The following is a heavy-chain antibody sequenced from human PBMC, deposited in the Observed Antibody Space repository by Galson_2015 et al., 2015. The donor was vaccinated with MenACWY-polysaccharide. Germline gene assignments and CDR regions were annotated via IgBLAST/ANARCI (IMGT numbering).Heavy chain of an antibody. CDR3: ARFGVKSTDY. V-gene: IGHV1-2*06. CDR2: INPDSGAA. CDR1: GYTFTDYY. Sequence: QSGAEVKKPGESLKISCKASGYTFTDYYMHWVRQAPGQGLELMGRINPDSGAANYAQKFQGRVTMTRDTSISTAYMELNSLKSDDTAVYYCARFGVKSTDYWGQGTLVTVSS. J-gene: IGHJ4*02. D-gene: IGHD3-16*01.